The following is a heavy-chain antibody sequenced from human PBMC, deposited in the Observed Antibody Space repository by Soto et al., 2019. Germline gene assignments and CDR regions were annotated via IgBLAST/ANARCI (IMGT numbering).Heavy chain of an antibody. CDR3: ARRESSSWYQNFAHAFDI. CDR2: IYPGDSDT. Sequence: GESLKISCKGSEYSFTSYWIGWVRQMPGKGLEWMGIIYPGDSDTRYSPSFQGQVTISADKSISTAYLQWSSLKASDTAMYYCARRESSSWYQNFAHAFDIWGQGTMVTVSS. D-gene: IGHD6-13*01. V-gene: IGHV5-51*01. J-gene: IGHJ3*02. CDR1: EYSFTSYW.